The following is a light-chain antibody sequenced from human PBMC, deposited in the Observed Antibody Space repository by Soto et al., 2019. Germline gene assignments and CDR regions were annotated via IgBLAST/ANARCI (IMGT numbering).Light chain of an antibody. J-gene: IGKJ1*01. CDR1: QSISSW. CDR2: KAS. V-gene: IGKV1-5*03. CDR3: EQNNSLWT. Sequence: DIQMTQSPSTLSASVGDRVTITCRASQSISSWLAWYQQKPGKAPKLLIYKASSLESGVPARFSGSGSGTEFTLTISSLQPDDFATYFCEQNNSLWTFGQGTKVEIK.